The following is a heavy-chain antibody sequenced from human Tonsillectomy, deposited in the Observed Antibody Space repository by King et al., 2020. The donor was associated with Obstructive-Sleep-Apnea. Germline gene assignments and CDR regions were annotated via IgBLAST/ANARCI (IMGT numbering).Heavy chain of an antibody. CDR2: ISSSCSTI. CDR3: ARDGIVDSGWYISNWFDP. Sequence: VQLVESGGGLVKPGGSLRLSCAASGCTVSDYYMSWIRQAPGKGLDWVSYISSSCSTIYYADSVKGRCTISRDNAKNSLYLQMNSLRAEDTAVYYCARDGIVDSGWYISNWFDPWGQGTLVTVSS. D-gene: IGHD6-19*01. V-gene: IGHV3-11*01. CDR1: GCTVSDYY. J-gene: IGHJ5*02.